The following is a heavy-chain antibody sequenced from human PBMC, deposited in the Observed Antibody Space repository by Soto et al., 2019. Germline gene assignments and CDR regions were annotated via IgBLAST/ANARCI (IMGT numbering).Heavy chain of an antibody. J-gene: IGHJ4*02. V-gene: IGHV3-23*01. CDR3: AKGPYDFWSGYSDY. CDR2: ISGSGGST. Sequence: GGSLRLSCAASGFTFSSYAMSWVRQAPGKGLEWVSAISGSGGSTYYADSVKGRFTISRDNSKNTLYLQMNSLRAEDTAVYYCAKGPYDFWSGYSDYWGQGTLVTVSS. CDR1: GFTFSSYA. D-gene: IGHD3-3*01.